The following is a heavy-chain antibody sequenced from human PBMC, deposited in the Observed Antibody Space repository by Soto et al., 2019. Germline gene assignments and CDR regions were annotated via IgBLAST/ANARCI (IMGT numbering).Heavy chain of an antibody. CDR2: ISYDGSNK. Sequence: GGSLRLSCAASGFTFSSYGMHWVRQAPGKGLEWVAVISYDGSNKYYADSVKGRFTISRDNSKNTLYLQMNSLRAEDTAVYYCAKVLRTIAMSTEAFDIWGQGTMVTVS. V-gene: IGHV3-30*18. CDR3: AKVLRTIAMSTEAFDI. J-gene: IGHJ3*02. CDR1: GFTFSSYG. D-gene: IGHD2-21*01.